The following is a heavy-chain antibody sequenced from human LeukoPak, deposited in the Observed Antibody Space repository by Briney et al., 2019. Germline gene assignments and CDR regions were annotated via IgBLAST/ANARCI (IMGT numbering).Heavy chain of an antibody. CDR3: AREGSQGGSSSWYRWFDP. D-gene: IGHD6-13*01. CDR1: GGSISSYY. V-gene: IGHV4-4*07. CDR2: IYTSGST. Sequence: SETLSLTCTVSGGSISSYYWSWIRQPAGRGLEWIGRIYTSGSTNYNPSLKSRVTMSVDTSKNQFSLKLSSVTAADTAVYYCAREGSQGGSSSWYRWFDPWGQGTLVTVSS. J-gene: IGHJ5*02.